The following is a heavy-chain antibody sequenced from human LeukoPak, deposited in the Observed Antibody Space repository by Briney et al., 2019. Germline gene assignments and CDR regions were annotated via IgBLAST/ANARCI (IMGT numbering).Heavy chain of an antibody. V-gene: IGHV3-48*02. CDR2: IRSSGSPI. J-gene: IGHJ4*02. CDR1: GFNVSTKY. Sequence: PGGSLRLSCAASGFNVSTKYVNWVRQAPGKGLEWVSYIRSSGSPIYYADSVKGRFTISRDNAKNSVYLQMNSLRDEDTAVYYCVRDPDALDYWGQGTLVTVSS. CDR3: VRDPDALDY.